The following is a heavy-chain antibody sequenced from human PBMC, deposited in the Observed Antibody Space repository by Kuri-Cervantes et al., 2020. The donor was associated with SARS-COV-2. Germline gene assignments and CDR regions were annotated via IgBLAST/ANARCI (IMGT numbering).Heavy chain of an antibody. Sequence: SETLSLTCIVSGGSISSSSYYWGWIRQPPGKGLEWIGSIYYSGSTYYNPSLKSRVTISVDRSKNQFSLKLTSVTAADTAVYYCARHHSGGGFDWLLDYWGQGTLVTVSS. CDR3: ARHHSGGGFDWLLDY. CDR1: GGSISSSSYY. CDR2: IYYSGST. V-gene: IGHV4-39*07. J-gene: IGHJ4*02. D-gene: IGHD3-9*01.